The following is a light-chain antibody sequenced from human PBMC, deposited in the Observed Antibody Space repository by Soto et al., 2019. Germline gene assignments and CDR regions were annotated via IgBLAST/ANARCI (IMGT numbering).Light chain of an antibody. CDR3: MQGTHWPPYT. CDR2: KVS. CDR1: RSLAYSDGNTY. Sequence: DVVMTQSPLSLRVTLGQPASMSCRSSRSLAYSDGNTYLNWFQQRPGQSPRRLIYKVSNRDSGVPDRFSGSGSGTDFTLKISRGEAEDVGVYYCMQGTHWPPYTFGQGTKLEIK. J-gene: IGKJ2*01. V-gene: IGKV2-30*01.